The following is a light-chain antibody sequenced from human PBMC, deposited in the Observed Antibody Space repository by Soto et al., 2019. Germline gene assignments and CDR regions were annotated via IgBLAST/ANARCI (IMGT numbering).Light chain of an antibody. Sequence: QSVLTQPASVSGSPGQSITISCTGTSSDVGGYNYVSWYQQHPGKAPKLMIYDVSNRPSGVSNRFSGSKSGNTASLTISGLQAEDEADNYCSSYTSSSTYVSGTGTKLTAL. CDR3: SSYTSSSTYV. CDR2: DVS. V-gene: IGLV2-14*01. CDR1: SSDVGGYNY. J-gene: IGLJ1*01.